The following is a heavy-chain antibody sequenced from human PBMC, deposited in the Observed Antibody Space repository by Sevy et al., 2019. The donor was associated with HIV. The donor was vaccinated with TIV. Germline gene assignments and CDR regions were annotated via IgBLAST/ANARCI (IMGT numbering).Heavy chain of an antibody. J-gene: IGHJ3*01. V-gene: IGHV3-11*01. CDR1: EFIFSDYY. Sequence: GGSLRLSCAASEFIFSDYYMSWFRQAPGKGLEWVSYISNSGGDIHYADSVKGRFTISRDNTKNSLYLQMNSLRAEDTAVDYWAGEGMVSPDAFDSWGQGTVVTVSS. CDR2: ISNSGGDI. CDR3: AGEGMVSPDAFDS. D-gene: IGHD3-10*01.